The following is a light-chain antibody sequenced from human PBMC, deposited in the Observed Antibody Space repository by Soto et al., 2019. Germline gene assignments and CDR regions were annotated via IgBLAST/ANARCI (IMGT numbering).Light chain of an antibody. Sequence: EIVLTQSPGTLSLSPGESATLSCRANQSISHYLAWYQQKPGQSPRLLIYGAASRAIGIPDRFNGSGSETTFTLTISRLQPEDFALYYCQQYNGAPFTFGPGTKVDIK. V-gene: IGKV3-20*01. CDR3: QQYNGAPFT. CDR2: GAA. CDR1: QSISHY. J-gene: IGKJ3*01.